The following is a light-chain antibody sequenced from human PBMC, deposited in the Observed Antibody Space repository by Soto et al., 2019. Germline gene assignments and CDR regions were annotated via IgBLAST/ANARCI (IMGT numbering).Light chain of an antibody. V-gene: IGLV2-14*03. CDR3: CSHSSSITWM. CDR1: SSDVGGYNF. Sequence: QSALTQTASVSGSPGQSITMSCTGTSSDVGGYNFVSWYQQHPGKAPKLIVHEVANRLSVVSGRFSGSKSGNTAFLTISGLQAEDEAVYYCCSHSSSITWMFCGGTKLTVL. J-gene: IGLJ3*02. CDR2: EVA.